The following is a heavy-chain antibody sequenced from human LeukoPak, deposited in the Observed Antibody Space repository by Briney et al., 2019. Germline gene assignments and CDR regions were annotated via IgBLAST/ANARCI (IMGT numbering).Heavy chain of an antibody. CDR3: ARDSLTIFGVVIIAPFNYYYYYGMDV. CDR1: SYTFTSYG. J-gene: IGHJ6*02. Sequence: ASVKVSCKASSYTFTSYGISWVRQAPGQGLEWMGWISAYNGNTNYAQKLQGRVTMTTDTSTSTAYMELRSLRSDDTAVYYCARDSLTIFGVVIIAPFNYYYYYGMDVWGQGTTVTVSS. CDR2: ISAYNGNT. V-gene: IGHV1-18*01. D-gene: IGHD3-3*01.